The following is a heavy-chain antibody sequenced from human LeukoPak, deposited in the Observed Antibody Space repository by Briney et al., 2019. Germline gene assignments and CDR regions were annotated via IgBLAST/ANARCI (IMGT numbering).Heavy chain of an antibody. Sequence: PSQTLSLTCTVSGGSISSGSYYWSWIRQPAGTGLEWIGRIYTSGSTNYNPSLKSRVTISVDTSKNQFSLKLSSMTAADTAVYYCARDLLTGFDYWGQGTLVTVSS. J-gene: IGHJ4*02. CDR2: IYTSGST. V-gene: IGHV4-61*02. CDR1: GGSISSGSYY. D-gene: IGHD1-20*01. CDR3: ARDLLTGFDY.